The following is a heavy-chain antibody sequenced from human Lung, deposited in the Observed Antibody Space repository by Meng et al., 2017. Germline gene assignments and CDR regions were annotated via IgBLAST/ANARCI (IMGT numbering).Heavy chain of an antibody. J-gene: IGHJ4*02. V-gene: IGHV3-23*04. Sequence: GELVELGGGLVQPGGSLRLSCAASGFTFSSYALIWVRQAPGKGLEWVSGILGSGDSTFYADSVKGRFTISRDNSKNTLFLQMNSLRDEDTAVYYCAKARIQLWLFDYWGQGTLVTVSS. CDR1: GFTFSSYA. D-gene: IGHD5-18*01. CDR3: AKARIQLWLFDY. CDR2: ILGSGDST.